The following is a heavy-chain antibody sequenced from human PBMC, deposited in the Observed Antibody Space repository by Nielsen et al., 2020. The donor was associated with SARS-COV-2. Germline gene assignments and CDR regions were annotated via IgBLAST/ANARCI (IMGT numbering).Heavy chain of an antibody. V-gene: IGHV1-46*02. J-gene: IGHJ5*02. Sequence: ASVKVSCKASGFTFNRYYMHWVRQAPGQGLEWMGVINPRGDRPSYTQKFRDRVTMTRDTSTSTAYMELSSLKFEDTAVYFCARRAGGWFDPWGQGTLVTVSS. CDR2: INPRGDRP. CDR3: ARRAGGWFDP. CDR1: GFTFNRYY.